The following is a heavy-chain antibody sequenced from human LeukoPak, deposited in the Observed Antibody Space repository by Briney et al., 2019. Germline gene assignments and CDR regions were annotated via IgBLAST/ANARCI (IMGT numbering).Heavy chain of an antibody. J-gene: IGHJ6*02. V-gene: IGHV3-23*01. CDR2: ITGGGEST. CDR1: GFTFEASA. Sequence: GGSLRLSCAASGFTFEASAMSWVRQAPGKGLEWVAVITGGGESTYYADSVKGRFTISRDNSKNTLYLQMNSLRAEDTAVYYCAKGLAAALYYYYGMDVWGQGTTVTVSS. CDR3: AKGLAAALYYYYGMDV. D-gene: IGHD6-13*01.